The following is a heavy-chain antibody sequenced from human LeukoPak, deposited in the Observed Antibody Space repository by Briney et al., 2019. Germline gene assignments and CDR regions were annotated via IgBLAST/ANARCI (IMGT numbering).Heavy chain of an antibody. CDR3: ARGDLYGDYVILN. D-gene: IGHD4-17*01. Sequence: GGSLRLSCAASGFTFSSCGMHWVRQAPGKGLEWVAVIWYDGSHQYYADSVKGRFTISRDNSKNTLYLQMNSLRGEDTAVYYCARGDLYGDYVILNWGQETLVTVSS. V-gene: IGHV3-33*01. CDR1: GFTFSSCG. J-gene: IGHJ4*02. CDR2: IWYDGSHQ.